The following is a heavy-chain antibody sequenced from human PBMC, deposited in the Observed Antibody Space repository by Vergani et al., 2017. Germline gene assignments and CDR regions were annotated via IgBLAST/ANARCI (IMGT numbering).Heavy chain of an antibody. CDR1: GGTFSSYA. CDR2: IIPIFGTA. J-gene: IGHJ3*02. D-gene: IGHD2-2*01. CDR3: ARLLGYCSSTSCRGDAFDI. V-gene: IGHV1-69*01. Sequence: QVQLVQSGAEVKKPGSSVKVSCKASGGTFSSYAISWVRQAPGQGLEWMGGIIPIFGTANYAQKFQGRVTITADESTSTAYMELSSLKASDTAMYYCARLLGYCSSTSCRGDAFDIWGQGTMVTVSS.